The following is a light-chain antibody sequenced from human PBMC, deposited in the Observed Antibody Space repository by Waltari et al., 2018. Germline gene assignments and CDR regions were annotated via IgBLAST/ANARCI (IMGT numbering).Light chain of an antibody. J-gene: IGKJ1*01. Sequence: EIVFTHSLVTLSLSPGDRATLSCRASQSVGRSLAWYQQNPGQAPRLLIYDASSRATGIPDRFSGSGSGTDFSLTISRLEPEDFAVYYCQKYVSLPATFGQGTKVEIK. CDR2: DAS. CDR1: QSVGRS. V-gene: IGKV3-20*01. CDR3: QKYVSLPAT.